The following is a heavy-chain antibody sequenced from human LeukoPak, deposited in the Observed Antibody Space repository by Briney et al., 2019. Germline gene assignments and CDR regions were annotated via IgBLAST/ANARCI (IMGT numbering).Heavy chain of an antibody. CDR1: GYTFTGYY. Sequence: ASVKVSCKASGYTFTGYYMHWARQAPGQGLEWMGWINPNSGGTNYAQKFQGRVTMTRDTSISTAYMELSRLRSDDTAVYYCARGGGYCSGGSCYNWFDPWGQGTLVTVSS. V-gene: IGHV1-2*02. CDR2: INPNSGGT. CDR3: ARGGGYCSGGSCYNWFDP. J-gene: IGHJ5*02. D-gene: IGHD2-15*01.